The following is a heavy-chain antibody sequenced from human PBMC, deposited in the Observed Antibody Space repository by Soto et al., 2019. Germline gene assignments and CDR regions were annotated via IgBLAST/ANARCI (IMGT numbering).Heavy chain of an antibody. CDR2: TNSVGTNT. V-gene: IGHV3-74*01. D-gene: IGHD2-15*01. CDR3: ARDGYCSGGNCYGMDV. Sequence: GGSLRLSCVSSGFTFNVYWMHWVRQGPGRGLVWVSRTNSVGTNTRYADSVKGRFTISRDNDKNTLYLQMNSLRVEDTAVYYCARDGYCSGGNCYGMDVWGQGTTVTVSS. J-gene: IGHJ6*02. CDR1: GFTFNVYW.